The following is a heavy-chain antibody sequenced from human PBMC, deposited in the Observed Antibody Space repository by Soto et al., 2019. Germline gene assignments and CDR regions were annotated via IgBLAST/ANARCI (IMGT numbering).Heavy chain of an antibody. D-gene: IGHD4-4*01. CDR2: ISYDGSNK. Sequence: GGSLRLSCAASGFTFSSYGMHWVRQAPGKGLEWVAVISYDGSNKYYADSVKGRFTISRDNSKNTLYLQMNSLRAEDTAVYYCANRWVNDYSPIPSDYYYYYGMDVWGQGTTVTVS. V-gene: IGHV3-30*18. J-gene: IGHJ6*02. CDR3: ANRWVNDYSPIPSDYYYYYGMDV. CDR1: GFTFSSYG.